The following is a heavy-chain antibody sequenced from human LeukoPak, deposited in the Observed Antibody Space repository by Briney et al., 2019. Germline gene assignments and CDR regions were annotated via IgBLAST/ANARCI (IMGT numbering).Heavy chain of an antibody. V-gene: IGHV2-5*02. CDR2: IYWDDDK. Sequence: SGPTLVDPTQTLTLTCTFSGFSLSTSGVGVAWIRQPPGEALEWLALIYWDDDKRYSPSLKSRITITKDTSKNQVVLTMTNMDPVDTATYYCAHYDYGDSPTVDYFDYWGQGTLVTVSS. CDR1: GFSLSTSGVG. D-gene: IGHD4-17*01. J-gene: IGHJ4*02. CDR3: AHYDYGDSPTVDYFDY.